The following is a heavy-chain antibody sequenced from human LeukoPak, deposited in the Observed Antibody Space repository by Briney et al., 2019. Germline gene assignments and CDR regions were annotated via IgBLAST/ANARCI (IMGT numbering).Heavy chain of an antibody. CDR3: AKDWVVVVAATGAFDT. V-gene: IGHV3-30-3*01. CDR2: ISYDGSNK. D-gene: IGHD2-15*01. CDR1: GFTFSSYA. J-gene: IGHJ3*02. Sequence: GGSLRLSCAASGFTFSSYAMHWVRQAPGKGLEWVAVISYDGSNKYYADSVKGRFTISRDNSKNTLYLQMNSLRAEDTAVYYCAKDWVVVVAATGAFDTWGQGTMVTVSS.